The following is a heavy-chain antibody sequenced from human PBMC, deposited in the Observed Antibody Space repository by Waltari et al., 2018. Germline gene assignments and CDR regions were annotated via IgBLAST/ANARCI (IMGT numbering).Heavy chain of an antibody. Sequence: QVQLQESGPGLVKPSETLSLTCAVSGYSISSGYYWGWSRQPPGKGLEGIGSIYHSGSTYYNPSRKSRVTISVDTSKNQFSLKLSSVTAADTAVYYCASHNAMGKWQLVGNWFDPWGQGTLVTVSS. J-gene: IGHJ5*02. CDR2: IYHSGST. D-gene: IGHD6-6*01. CDR1: GYSISSGYY. V-gene: IGHV4-38-2*01. CDR3: ASHNAMGKWQLVGNWFDP.